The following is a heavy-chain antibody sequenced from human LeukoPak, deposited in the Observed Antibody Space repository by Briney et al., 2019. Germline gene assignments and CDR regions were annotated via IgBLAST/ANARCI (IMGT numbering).Heavy chain of an antibody. CDR3: ARGYYYNISGPEFDS. CDR1: GYSISTGYY. V-gene: IGHV4-38-2*02. J-gene: IGHJ4*02. D-gene: IGHD3-22*01. Sequence: SETLSLTCTVSGYSISTGYYWGWIRQPPGKGLEWIGSIYHSGTTYYNPSLKSRVTISVDTSKNQFSLKLNSVTAADTAVYYCARGYYYNISGPEFDSWGQGTLVTVSP. CDR2: IYHSGTT.